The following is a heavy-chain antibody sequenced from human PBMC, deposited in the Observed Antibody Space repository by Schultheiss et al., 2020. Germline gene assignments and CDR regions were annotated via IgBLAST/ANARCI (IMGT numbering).Heavy chain of an antibody. V-gene: IGHV4-61*01. Sequence: SQTLSLTCTVSGGSISSSSYYWSWIRQPPGKGLEWIGYIYYSGSTNYNPSLKSRVTISVDTSKNQFSLKLSSVTAADTAVYYCARGRNWAVKYWGQGTLVTVSS. CDR2: IYYSGST. CDR1: GGSISSSSYY. CDR3: ARGRNWAVKY. D-gene: IGHD2/OR15-2a*01. J-gene: IGHJ4*02.